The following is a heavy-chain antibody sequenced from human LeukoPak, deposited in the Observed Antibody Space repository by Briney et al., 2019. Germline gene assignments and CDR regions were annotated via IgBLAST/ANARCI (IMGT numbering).Heavy chain of an antibody. CDR3: AKVMYGDYDAFNL. CDR1: GFTFSNYA. Sequence: GGSLRLPCAASGFTFSNYAMNWVRQAPGKGLEWVSVISGTGGGTYYADSVKGRFTISRDNSKNALYLQMNSLRAEDTAVYYCAKVMYGDYDAFNLWGQGTMVTVSS. V-gene: IGHV3-23*01. CDR2: ISGTGGGT. J-gene: IGHJ3*01. D-gene: IGHD4-17*01.